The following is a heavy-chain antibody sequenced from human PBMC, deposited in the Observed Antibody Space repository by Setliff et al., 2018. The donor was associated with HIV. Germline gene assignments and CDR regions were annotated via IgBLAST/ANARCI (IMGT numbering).Heavy chain of an antibody. CDR2: INHSGST. CDR1: GGSFSDYF. J-gene: IGHJ3*01. D-gene: IGHD3-3*01. CDR3: ATGAKNDFWDDPVPNPFDF. Sequence: SETLSLTCAVYGGSFSDYFWTWIRQPPGKGLEWIGEINHSGSTNYTPSLKSRVTISVDTSKNQISLKLTSVTAADTAVYYCATGAKNDFWDDPVPNPFDFWGQGTMVTVSS. V-gene: IGHV4-34*01.